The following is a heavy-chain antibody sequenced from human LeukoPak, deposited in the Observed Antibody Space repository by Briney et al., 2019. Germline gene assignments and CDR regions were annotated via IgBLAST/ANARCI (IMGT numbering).Heavy chain of an antibody. V-gene: IGHV1-69*13. Sequence: ASVKVSCKASGGTFSSYAISWVRQAPGQGLEWIGGIIPIFGTANYAQKFQGRVTITADESTSTAYMELSSLRSEDTAVYYCARDLEYPNRFFDYWGQGTLVTVSS. CDR3: ARDLEYPNRFFDY. CDR2: IIPIFGTA. CDR1: GGTFSSYA. D-gene: IGHD2/OR15-2a*01. J-gene: IGHJ4*02.